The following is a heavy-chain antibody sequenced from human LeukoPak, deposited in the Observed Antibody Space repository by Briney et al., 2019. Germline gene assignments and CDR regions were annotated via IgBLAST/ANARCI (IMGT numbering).Heavy chain of an antibody. Sequence: GGSLRLSCAASGFTFSSYSMNWVRQAPGKGLEWVSGIIPSGHTTYYADSVRGRFTISRDNSKNTMYLQMNSLRAEDTAVYYCAKDVLMATILVPPNHWGQGTLVTVSS. J-gene: IGHJ5*02. V-gene: IGHV3-23*01. CDR2: IIPSGHTT. CDR3: AKDVLMATILVPPNH. D-gene: IGHD5-24*01. CDR1: GFTFSSYS.